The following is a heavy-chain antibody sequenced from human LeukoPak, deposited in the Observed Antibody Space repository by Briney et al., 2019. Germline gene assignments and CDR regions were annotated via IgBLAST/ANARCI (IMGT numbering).Heavy chain of an antibody. CDR2: VYYSGST. D-gene: IGHD1-14*01. CDR3: ARGGTIKNGMDV. J-gene: IGHJ6*02. V-gene: IGHV4-59*01. CDR1: GGSISTCY. Sequence: TPSETLSLTCTVSGGSISTCYWNWIRQPPGKGLEWIGYVYYSGSTNYNPSLESRVTISVDTSKNQFSLMLSSVTAADTAVYYCARGGTIKNGMDVWGQGTTVTVSS.